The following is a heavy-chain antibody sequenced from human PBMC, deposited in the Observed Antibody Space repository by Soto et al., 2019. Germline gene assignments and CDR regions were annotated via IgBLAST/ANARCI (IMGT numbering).Heavy chain of an antibody. CDR2: IRSKAYGGTT. CDR1: GXTFCDYS. Sequence: GSLRLSGTASGXTFCDYSMSWFRQAPGKGLEWVGFIRSKAYGGTTEYAASVKGRFTISRDDSKSIAYLQMNSLKTEDTDVYYCTRDPHPPDHDILTATKGYFDYWAQGTLGTVSS. J-gene: IGHJ4*02. V-gene: IGHV3-49*03. CDR3: TRDPHPPDHDILTATKGYFDY. D-gene: IGHD3-9*01.